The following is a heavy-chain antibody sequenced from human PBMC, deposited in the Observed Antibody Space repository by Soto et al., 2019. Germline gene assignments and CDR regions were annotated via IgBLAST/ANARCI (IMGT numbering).Heavy chain of an antibody. V-gene: IGHV4-31*03. CDR2: IYYSGST. Sequence: QVQLQESGPGLVKPSQTLSLTCTVSGGSISSGGYYWSWIRQHPGKGLEWIGYIYYSGSTYYNPSLKSRVTISXXTXKXXFSLKLSSVTAADTAVYYCARDPLKDITMVRGVPAWGQGTLVTVSS. CDR1: GGSISSGGYY. CDR3: ARDPLKDITMVRGVPA. J-gene: IGHJ5*02. D-gene: IGHD3-10*01.